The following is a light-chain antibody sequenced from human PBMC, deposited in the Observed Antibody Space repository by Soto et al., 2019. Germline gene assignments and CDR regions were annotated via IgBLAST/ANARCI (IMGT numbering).Light chain of an antibody. CDR2: DAS. V-gene: IGKV3-11*01. CDR1: QSVSSS. J-gene: IGKJ5*01. CDR3: QQRSNWA. Sequence: EIVLTQSPATLSLSPGERATLSCRASQSVSSSLAWYQQKPGQAPRLLIYDASNRATGIPARFSGSGSGTDFTLTISSLEPEDFAVYYCQQRSNWAFGQGTQLEI.